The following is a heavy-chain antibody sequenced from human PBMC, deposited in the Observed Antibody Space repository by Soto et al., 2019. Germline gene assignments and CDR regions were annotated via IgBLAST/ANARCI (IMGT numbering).Heavy chain of an antibody. J-gene: IGHJ6*02. CDR1: GGSISSSSYY. CDR2: IYYSGST. Sequence: QLLESGPGLVQPSETLSLTCTVSGGSISSSSYYWGWIRQPPGKGLEWIGSIYYSGSTYYNPSLKSRVTISVDTSKNQFSLKLSSVTAADTAVYYCARRRIQLRHYYYGMDVWGQGTTVTVSS. V-gene: IGHV4-39*01. D-gene: IGHD5-18*01. CDR3: ARRRIQLRHYYYGMDV.